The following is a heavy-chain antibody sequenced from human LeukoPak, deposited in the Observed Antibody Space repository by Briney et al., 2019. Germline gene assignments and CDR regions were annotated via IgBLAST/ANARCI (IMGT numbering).Heavy chain of an antibody. CDR1: GFTFRDHY. V-gene: IGHV3-72*01. J-gene: IGHJ3*02. CDR2: IRNKANGDTT. CDR3: ARTQVRPSDGFDI. Sequence: GGSLRLSCAASGFTFRDHYMDWVRQAAGKGLEWVGRIRNKANGDTTEYAASVKGRFTISRDDSRNLLYLQINSLKTEDPAVYYCARTQVRPSDGFDIWGQGTMVTVSS. D-gene: IGHD1-1*01.